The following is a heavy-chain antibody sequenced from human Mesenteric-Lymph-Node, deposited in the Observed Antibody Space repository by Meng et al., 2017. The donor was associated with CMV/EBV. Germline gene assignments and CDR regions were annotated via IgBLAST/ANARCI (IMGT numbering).Heavy chain of an antibody. Sequence: ASVKVSCKASGYTFTSYGISWVRQAPGQGLEWMGWMNPNTGDTAYAEKFQGRVTISRDTSISTAYLELNSLRSQDTAIYYCGRGVAGPSDPWGQGTLVTVSS. V-gene: IGHV1-8*03. CDR1: GYTFTSYG. CDR2: MNPNTGDT. CDR3: GRGVAGPSDP. D-gene: IGHD6-19*01. J-gene: IGHJ5*02.